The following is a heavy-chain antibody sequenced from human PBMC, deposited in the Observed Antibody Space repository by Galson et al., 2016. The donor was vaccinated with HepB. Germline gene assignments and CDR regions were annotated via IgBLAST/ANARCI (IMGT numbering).Heavy chain of an antibody. CDR1: GFTFSSYS. Sequence: SLRLSCAASGFTFSSYSMNWVRQAPGKGLEWVSYISSSSTIYYADSVKGRFTISRDNAKNSLYLQMNSLRAEDTAVYYCARVRSVGAFDIWGQGKMVTVSS. J-gene: IGHJ3*02. CDR3: ARVRSVGAFDI. V-gene: IGHV3-48*01. CDR2: ISSSSTI.